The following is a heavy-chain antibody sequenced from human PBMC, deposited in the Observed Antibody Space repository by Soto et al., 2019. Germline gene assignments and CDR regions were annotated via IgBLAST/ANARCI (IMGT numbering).Heavy chain of an antibody. D-gene: IGHD3-16*01. J-gene: IGHJ4*02. CDR2: YSYTGST. CDR1: GGSISSRTYY. CDR3: ARLSEYPFWGN. V-gene: IGHV4-39*02. Sequence: QLQLQESGPGLVKPSETLSLACTVSGGSISSRTYYWGWIRQPPGKGLEWIGSYSYTGSTYYSPTLKSRVTTSVDRSKNHFSLTMSSVTAADTAVYYCARLSEYPFWGNWGQGTLVTVSS.